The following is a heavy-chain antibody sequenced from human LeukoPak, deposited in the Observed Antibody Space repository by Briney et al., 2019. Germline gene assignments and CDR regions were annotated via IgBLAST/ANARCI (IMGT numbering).Heavy chain of an antibody. D-gene: IGHD3-22*01. Sequence: GGSLRLSCAASGFTFSSYAMHWVRQAPGKGLEWVAVISYDGSNKYYADSVKGRFTISRDNSKNTLYLQMNSLRAEDTAVYYCAKAYYYDSSGSVYFDYWGQGTLVTVSS. J-gene: IGHJ4*02. CDR3: AKAYYYDSSGSVYFDY. V-gene: IGHV3-30-3*01. CDR1: GFTFSSYA. CDR2: ISYDGSNK.